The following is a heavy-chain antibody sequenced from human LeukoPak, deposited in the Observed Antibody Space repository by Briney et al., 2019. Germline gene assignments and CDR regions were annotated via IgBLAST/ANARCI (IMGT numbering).Heavy chain of an antibody. CDR3: ARTRIGYCSSTSCYAGNWFDP. V-gene: IGHV4-39*01. CDR1: GGSISSSSYH. CDR2: IYYSGST. Sequence: SETLSLTCTVSGGSISSSSYHWGWIRQPPGKGLEWIGSIYYSGSTYYNPSLKSRVTISVDTSKNQFSLKLSSVTAADTAVYYCARTRIGYCSSTSCYAGNWFDPWGQGTLVTVSS. D-gene: IGHD2-2*01. J-gene: IGHJ5*02.